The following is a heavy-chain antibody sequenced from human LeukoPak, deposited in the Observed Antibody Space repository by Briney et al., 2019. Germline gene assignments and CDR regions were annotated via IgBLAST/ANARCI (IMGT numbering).Heavy chain of an antibody. CDR3: AKHVLRFLEWLPIAAFDI. CDR1: GFTFSSYA. J-gene: IGHJ3*02. D-gene: IGHD3-3*01. Sequence: GGSLRLSYAASGFTFSSYAMSWVRQAPAKGLEWVSAISSSGGSTHYADSVKGRFTISRGNSENTLYLQMNSLRAEDTAVYYCAKHVLRFLEWLPIAAFDIWGQGTMVTVSS. V-gene: IGHV3-23*01. CDR2: ISSSGGST.